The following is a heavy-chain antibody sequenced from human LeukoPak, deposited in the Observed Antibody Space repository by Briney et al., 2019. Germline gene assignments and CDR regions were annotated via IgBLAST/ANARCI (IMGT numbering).Heavy chain of an antibody. CDR3: ARDRDSSGLRDFDL. J-gene: IGHJ2*01. CDR1: GGSINSYY. D-gene: IGHD3-22*01. V-gene: IGHV4-59*01. CDR2: IYYSGNT. Sequence: PSETLSLTCTVSGGSINSYYWSWIRQPPGKGLEWIGYIYYSGNTNYNPSLKSRVSISIDTSKNQLSLQSSSVTAADTAVYYCARDRDSSGLRDFDLWGRGTLVTVSA.